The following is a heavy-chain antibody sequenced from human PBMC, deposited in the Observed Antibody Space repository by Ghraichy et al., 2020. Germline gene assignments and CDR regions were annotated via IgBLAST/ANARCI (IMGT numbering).Heavy chain of an antibody. CDR2: IWYDGSNK. CDR1: EG. V-gene: IGHV3-33*01. Sequence: EGMHWVRQAPGKGLEWVAVIWYDGSNKYYADSVKGRFTISRDNSKNTLYLQMNSLRAEDTAVYYCARGDWFDPWGQGTLVTVSS. J-gene: IGHJ5*02. CDR3: ARGDWFDP.